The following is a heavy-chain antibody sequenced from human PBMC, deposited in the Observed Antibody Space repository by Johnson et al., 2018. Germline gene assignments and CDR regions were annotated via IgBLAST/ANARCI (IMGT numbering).Heavy chain of an antibody. J-gene: IGHJ3*01. V-gene: IGHV2-5*02. CDR3: AHILQPAPGTYETFDV. D-gene: IGHD6-13*01. Sequence: QITLKESGPTLVKPTQTLTLTCTFSGVSLSTREVGLAWIRQPPGKALEWLALIYWDDDKRYSPSLKTRITITKDTSKNQVVLTMTDMDPVDTATYYCAHILQPAPGTYETFDVWGQGTMVTVSS. CDR1: GVSLSTREVG. CDR2: IYWDDDK.